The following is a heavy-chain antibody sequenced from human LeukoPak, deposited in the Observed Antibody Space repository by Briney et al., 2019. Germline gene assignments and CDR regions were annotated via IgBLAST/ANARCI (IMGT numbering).Heavy chain of an antibody. J-gene: IGHJ4*02. CDR1: GFTFSSYW. V-gene: IGHV3-74*01. D-gene: IGHD2-15*01. Sequence: GGSLRLSCAASGFTFSSYWMHWVRQAPGKGLVWVSRINSDGSSTNHADSVKGRFTISRDNAKNTLYLQMNSLRAEDTAVYYCATSTYCSGGSCYPRIFQYWGQGTLVTVSS. CDR3: ATSTYCSGGSCYPRIFQY. CDR2: INSDGSST.